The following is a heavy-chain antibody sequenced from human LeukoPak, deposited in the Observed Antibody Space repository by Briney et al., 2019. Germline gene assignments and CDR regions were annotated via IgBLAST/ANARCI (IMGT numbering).Heavy chain of an antibody. V-gene: IGHV3-21*01. D-gene: IGHD3-22*01. CDR3: GTRGYSEYYFDY. Sequence: GGSLRLTCAASGITFSSYNMNWVRQAPGKGLEWVSSISSSSSYIYYADSVKCRFTISRDNAKNSLYLQMNSLRAEDTAVYYCGTRGYSEYYFDYWGQGTLVTVSS. CDR1: GITFSSYN. CDR2: ISSSSSYI. J-gene: IGHJ4*02.